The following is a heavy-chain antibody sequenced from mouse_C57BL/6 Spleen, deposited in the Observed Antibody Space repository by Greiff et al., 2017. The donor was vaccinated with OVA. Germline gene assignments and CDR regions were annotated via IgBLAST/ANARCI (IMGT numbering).Heavy chain of an antibody. Sequence: QVQLKESGPGILQPSQTLSLTCSFSGFSLSTFGMGVGWIRPPSGKGLEWLAHLWWGDAKYYNPSLNSRHTIAKDTTKNQVFLKIANVDTADTATDYCARKGPVGKGVFDYWGQGTTLTVSS. CDR1: GFSLSTFGMG. V-gene: IGHV8-8*01. D-gene: IGHD1-3*01. CDR3: ARKGPVGKGVFDY. CDR2: LWWGDAK. J-gene: IGHJ2*01.